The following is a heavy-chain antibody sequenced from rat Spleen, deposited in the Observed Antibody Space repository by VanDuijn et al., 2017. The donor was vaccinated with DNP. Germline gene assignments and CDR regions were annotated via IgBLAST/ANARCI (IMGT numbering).Heavy chain of an antibody. CDR1: GFSFNDYW. V-gene: IGHV4-2*01. CDR3: AKGPNYGGDSDYFDY. Sequence: EVKLVESGGGLVQPGRSLKLSCVASGFSFNDYWMGWVRQAPGKGLEWIGEINKDSNTINYTPSLEDKFTISRDNAQNTLYLQMSKLGSEDTAIYYCAKGPNYGGDSDYFDYWGQGVMVTVSS. D-gene: IGHD1-11*01. CDR2: INKDSNTI. J-gene: IGHJ2*01.